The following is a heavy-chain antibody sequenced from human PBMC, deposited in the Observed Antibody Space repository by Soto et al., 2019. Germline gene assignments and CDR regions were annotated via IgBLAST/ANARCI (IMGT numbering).Heavy chain of an antibody. CDR1: GFNFKKFA. J-gene: IGHJ4*02. CDR3: AKADGEQWLLPHLDK. CDR2: ISCCGGST. D-gene: IGHD6-19*01. Sequence: EVQLLESGGGVVQPGGSLRLSCVASGFNFKKFAMSWLRQAPGEGLEWVSGISCCGGSTSYADSVKGRFSIARDDSTNTLSLQMNNLRVEDTAQYYCAKADGEQWLLPHLDKWGQGTLVTVS. V-gene: IGHV3-23*01.